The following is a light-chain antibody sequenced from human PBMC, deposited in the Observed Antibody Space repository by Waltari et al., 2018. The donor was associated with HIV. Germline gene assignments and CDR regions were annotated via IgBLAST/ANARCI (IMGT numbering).Light chain of an antibody. CDR3: QVWDPSGDHQAV. CDR1: NIGGKS. CDR2: FNN. J-gene: IGLJ2*01. Sequence: SYVLTQPPSLSVDPGETARMTCGGSNIGGKSVHWYQQKPGQAPVLVISFNNDRPSGIPERFSGSNTGNTATLTISRVEAGDEADFYCQVWDPSGDHQAVFGGGTKLTVL. V-gene: IGLV3-21*04.